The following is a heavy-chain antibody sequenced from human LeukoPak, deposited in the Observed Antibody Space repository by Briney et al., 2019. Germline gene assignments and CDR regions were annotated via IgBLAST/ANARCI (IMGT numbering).Heavy chain of an antibody. CDR3: ASLYSTYY. V-gene: IGHV3-23*01. J-gene: IGHJ4*02. CDR2: ISGSGGNT. D-gene: IGHD6-13*01. Sequence: GGSLRLSCAASGFSFSTYAMSWVRQAPGKGLEWVSGISGSGGNTYYADSVKGRFTLSRDNSKNTLYLQMNSLRAEDTAVYYCASLYSTYYWGQGTLVTVSS. CDR1: GFSFSTYA.